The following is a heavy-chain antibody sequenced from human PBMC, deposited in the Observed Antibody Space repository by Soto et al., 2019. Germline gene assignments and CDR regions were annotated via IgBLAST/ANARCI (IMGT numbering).Heavy chain of an antibody. CDR3: ARERVVVAANGGAFRFDP. Sequence: ASVKVSCKASGYTFTSYYMHWVRQAPGQGLEWMGIINPSGGSTSYAQKFQGRVTMTRDTSTSTVYMELSSLRSEDTAVYYCARERVVVAANGGAFRFDPWGQGTLVTVSS. J-gene: IGHJ5*02. CDR1: GYTFTSYY. D-gene: IGHD2-15*01. V-gene: IGHV1-46*01. CDR2: INPSGGST.